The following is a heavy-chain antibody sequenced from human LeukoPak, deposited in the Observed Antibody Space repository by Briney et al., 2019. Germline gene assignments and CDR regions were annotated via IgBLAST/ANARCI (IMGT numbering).Heavy chain of an antibody. CDR2: IIPIFGTA. J-gene: IGHJ5*02. CDR1: RGTFNNYA. CDR3: ARDLTMVRGAKYRPYNWFDP. V-gene: IGHV1-69*13. Sequence: ASVTVSCKPSRGTFNNYAIRWVRQAPGQGLEWKGGIIPIFGTASYAQKFQGRVTITADESTSTAYMELSSLRSEDTAMYYCARDLTMVRGAKYRPYNWFDPWGQGTLVTVSS. D-gene: IGHD3-10*01.